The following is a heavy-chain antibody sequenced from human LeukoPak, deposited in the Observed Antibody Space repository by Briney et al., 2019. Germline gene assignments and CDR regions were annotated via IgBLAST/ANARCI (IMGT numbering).Heavy chain of an antibody. D-gene: IGHD4-17*01. Sequence: TSETLSLTCTVSGGSISSYYWSWIRQPPGKGLEWIGYIYYSGSTNYNPSLKSRVTISVDTSKNQFSLKLSSVTAADTAVYYCAATYGDYFDYWGQRTMVTVSS. J-gene: IGHJ4*02. CDR1: GGSISSYY. CDR2: IYYSGST. V-gene: IGHV4-59*01. CDR3: AATYGDYFDY.